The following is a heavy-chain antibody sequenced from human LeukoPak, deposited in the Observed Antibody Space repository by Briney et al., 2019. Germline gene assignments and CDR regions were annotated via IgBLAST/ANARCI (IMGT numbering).Heavy chain of an antibody. D-gene: IGHD3-10*01. CDR3: ARGSLSSKDY. V-gene: IGHV3-74*01. Sequence: GGSLRLSCAASGFTFSSYWMHWVRQAPGKGLVWVSRIKTDGSDTYHADSVKGRFTISRDNAKSTLYLQMHSLRAEDTAVYYCARGSLSSKDYWGQGALVTVSS. J-gene: IGHJ4*02. CDR2: IKTDGSDT. CDR1: GFTFSSYW.